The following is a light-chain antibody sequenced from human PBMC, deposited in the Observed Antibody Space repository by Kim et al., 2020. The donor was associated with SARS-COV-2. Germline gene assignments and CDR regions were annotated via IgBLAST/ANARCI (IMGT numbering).Light chain of an antibody. CDR1: SSNIGNNF. CDR3: SAWDDSLSAVV. CDR2: SNS. J-gene: IGLJ2*01. V-gene: IGLV1-47*02. Sequence: QSVLTQPTSASGTPGQRVTFSCAGSSSNIGNNFVYWYQRVPGTAPKLIIYSNSRRPSGVPDRFSGSKSGTSASLVISGLRSEDVADYYCSAWDDSLSAVVFGGGTQLTVL.